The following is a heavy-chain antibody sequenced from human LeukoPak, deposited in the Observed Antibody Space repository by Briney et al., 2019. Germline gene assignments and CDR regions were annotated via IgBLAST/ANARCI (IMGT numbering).Heavy chain of an antibody. D-gene: IGHD4-17*01. CDR2: ISGRGGST. J-gene: IGHJ4*02. V-gene: IGHV3-23*01. Sequence: PGGSLRLSCAASGFTFSSYAMSWVRQAPGKGLEWVSAISGRGGSTYYADSVKGRFTISRDNSKNTLYLQMNSLRAEDTAVYYCAKTTVTILGGPKYYFDYWGQGTLVTVSS. CDR3: AKTTVTILGGPKYYFDY. CDR1: GFTFSSYA.